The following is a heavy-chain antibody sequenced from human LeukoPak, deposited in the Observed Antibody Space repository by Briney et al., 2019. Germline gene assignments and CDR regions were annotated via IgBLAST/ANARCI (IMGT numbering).Heavy chain of an antibody. J-gene: IGHJ4*02. D-gene: IGHD6-13*01. V-gene: IGHV4-4*07. CDR3: ARDGRGYASSWYFDL. Sequence: SETLSLTCTVSGGPISSNYWSWIRQPAGKGLEWIGRIYTSGSTNYSPSLKSRVDLSVDTSRNQFSLRLSSVTASDTAVYYCARDGRGYASSWYFDLWGQGTLVTVSS. CDR2: IYTSGST. CDR1: GGPISSNY.